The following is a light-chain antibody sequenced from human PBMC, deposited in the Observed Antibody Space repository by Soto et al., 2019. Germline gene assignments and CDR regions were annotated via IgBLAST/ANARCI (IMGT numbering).Light chain of an antibody. CDR1: QRISNSY. J-gene: IGKJ2*01. Sequence: EIVLTQSPGTLSLSPGERATLSCRASQRISNSYLDWYQQKPGQAPRLLLYDASSRATGLPERVSGSGSGTDFTLTISRLEPEDFAVYYCQQYARPPFAFGQGTKVEIK. V-gene: IGKV3-20*01. CDR2: DAS. CDR3: QQYARPPFA.